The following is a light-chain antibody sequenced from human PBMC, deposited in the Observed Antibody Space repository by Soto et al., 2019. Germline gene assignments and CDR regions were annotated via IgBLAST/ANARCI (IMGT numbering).Light chain of an antibody. V-gene: IGKV1-8*01. CDR3: QQYCSYPYT. CDR2: AAS. Sequence: AIRMTQSPSSFSASTGGRVTITCRASQGLSSYLAWYQQKPGKAPKLLIYAASTLQTGVPSRFSGSGSGTDFTLTISCLQSEDFATYYCQQYCSYPYTFVQGTKLEI. CDR1: QGLSSY. J-gene: IGKJ2*01.